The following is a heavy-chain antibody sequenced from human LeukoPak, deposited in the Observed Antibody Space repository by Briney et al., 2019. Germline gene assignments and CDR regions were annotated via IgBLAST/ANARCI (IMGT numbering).Heavy chain of an antibody. Sequence: PGGSLRLSCAASGFTFSNYWMTWVRQAPGKGLGWVANIKEDGSEKHYVDSVKGRFTVSRDNAKNSLYLQMNNLRAEDTAVYYCARDGTAAGIEGYWGQGTLVTVSS. V-gene: IGHV3-7*01. CDR2: IKEDGSEK. CDR3: ARDGTAAGIEGY. J-gene: IGHJ4*02. D-gene: IGHD6-13*01. CDR1: GFTFSNYW.